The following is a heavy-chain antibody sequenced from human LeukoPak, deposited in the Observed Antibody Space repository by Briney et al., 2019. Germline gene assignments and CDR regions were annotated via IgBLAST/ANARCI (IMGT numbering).Heavy chain of an antibody. J-gene: IGHJ6*03. CDR3: ARASPNYTGGYYGSTYYYYMDV. V-gene: IGHV4-59*01. Sequence: PSETLSLTCTVSGGSISSYYWSWIRQPPGKGLDWIGYIYYSESTNYNPSLKSRVTISVDTSKNQFSLKLSSVTAADTAVYYCARASPNYTGGYYGSTYYYYMDVWGKGTTVTVSS. CDR2: IYYSEST. CDR1: GGSISSYY. D-gene: IGHD3-22*01.